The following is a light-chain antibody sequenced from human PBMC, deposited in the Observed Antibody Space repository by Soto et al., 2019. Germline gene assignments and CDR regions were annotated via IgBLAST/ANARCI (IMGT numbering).Light chain of an antibody. J-gene: IGKJ4*01. CDR2: DAS. Sequence: EIVMTQSPATLSVSPGERATLAFMASQSVSSSYLAWYQQKPGQAPRLLIYDASSRATGIPDRFSGSGSGTDFTLTISSLESEDFAVYYCHQRRQWPLTFGGGTKVDIK. V-gene: IGKV3D-20*02. CDR3: HQRRQWPLT. CDR1: QSVSSSY.